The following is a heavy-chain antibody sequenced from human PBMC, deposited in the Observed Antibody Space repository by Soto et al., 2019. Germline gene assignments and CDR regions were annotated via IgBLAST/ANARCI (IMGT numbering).Heavy chain of an antibody. J-gene: IGHJ6*02. Sequence: GGSLRLSCAASGFTFSSYGMHRVRQAPGKGLEWVAVIWYDGSNKYYADSVKGRFTISRDNSKNTLYLQMNSLRAEDTAVYYCARSIQRYYYDSSGSPMDVWGQGTTVTVS. D-gene: IGHD3-22*01. CDR2: IWYDGSNK. CDR3: ARSIQRYYYDSSGSPMDV. CDR1: GFTFSSYG. V-gene: IGHV3-33*01.